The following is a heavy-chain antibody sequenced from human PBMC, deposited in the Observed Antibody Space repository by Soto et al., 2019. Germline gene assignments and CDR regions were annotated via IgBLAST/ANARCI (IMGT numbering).Heavy chain of an antibody. J-gene: IGHJ6*02. V-gene: IGHV4-31*03. CDR3: ARDLQYSRLFYGMDV. D-gene: IGHD6-13*01. Sequence: SETLSLTCPVSGGSLRGADYYRSWNLQHPGKGLEWSGYIYYIGSTYYDPSLKSRVTISLDTSKNQFSLKLSSVTAADTAVYYCARDLQYSRLFYGMDVWGQGTTVT. CDR1: GGSLRGADYY. CDR2: IYYIGST.